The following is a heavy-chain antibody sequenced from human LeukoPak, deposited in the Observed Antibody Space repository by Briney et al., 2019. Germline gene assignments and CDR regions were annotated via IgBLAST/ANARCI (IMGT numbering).Heavy chain of an antibody. D-gene: IGHD2-8*01. CDR1: GFTFSSYW. CDR3: ARDPGRPYCTNGVCFYYFDY. V-gene: IGHV3-7*01. J-gene: IGHJ4*02. CDR2: IKQDGSEK. Sequence: GGSLRLSCAASGFTFSSYWMSWVRQAPGKGLEWVANIKQDGSEKYYVDSVKGRFTISRDNAKNPLYLQMNSLRAEDTALYYCARDPGRPYCTNGVCFYYFDYWGQGTLVTVSS.